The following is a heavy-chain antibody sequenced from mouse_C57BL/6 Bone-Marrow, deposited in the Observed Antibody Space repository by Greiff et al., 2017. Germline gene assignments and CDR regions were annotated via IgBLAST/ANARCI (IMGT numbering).Heavy chain of an antibody. D-gene: IGHD1-1*01. V-gene: IGHV1-52*01. CDR1: GYTFTSYW. J-gene: IGHJ4*01. Sequence: VQLQQPGAELVRPGSSVKLSCTASGYTFTSYWMHWVKQSPIQGLEWVGNIDPSDSETHYNQKFKDKATLTVDKSSSTAYMQLSSLTSEDSAVYYCAKGYYYGSSYGYYAMDYWGQGTSVTVSS. CDR2: IDPSDSET. CDR3: AKGYYYGSSYGYYAMDY.